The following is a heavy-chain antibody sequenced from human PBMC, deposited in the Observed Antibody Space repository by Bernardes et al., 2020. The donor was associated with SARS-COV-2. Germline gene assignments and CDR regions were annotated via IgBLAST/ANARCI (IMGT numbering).Heavy chain of an antibody. J-gene: IGHJ1*01. CDR3: ASRGLEPGPGAYFQH. D-gene: IGHD1-1*01. CDR2: ISADTGNT. V-gene: IGHV1-18*04. Sequence: ASVKVSCKASGYSFSIYSMSWVRQAPGQGLEWMGWISADTGNTVYAQKLQGRVTMTTDTSTNTANMELRSLRSDDTAMYYCASRGLEPGPGAYFQHWGQGTLVTVSS. CDR1: GYSFSIYS.